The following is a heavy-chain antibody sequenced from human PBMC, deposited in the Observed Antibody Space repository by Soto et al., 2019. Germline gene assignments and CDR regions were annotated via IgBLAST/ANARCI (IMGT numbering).Heavy chain of an antibody. Sequence: QVQLQQWGAGLLKPSETLSLTCAVHGGSFSGYYWSWIRQPPGKGLEWIGEINHSGSTNYNPSLKSRVTISVDTSKNQFSLKLSSVTAADTAVYYGARGPRRGLGPFDYWGQGTLVTVSS. D-gene: IGHD3-16*01. J-gene: IGHJ4*02. CDR2: INHSGST. CDR1: GGSFSGYY. CDR3: ARGPRRGLGPFDY. V-gene: IGHV4-34*01.